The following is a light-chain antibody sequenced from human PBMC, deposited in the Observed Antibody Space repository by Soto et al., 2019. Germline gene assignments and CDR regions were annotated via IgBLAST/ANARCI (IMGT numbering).Light chain of an antibody. CDR3: SSYTSTSTLEV. Sequence: QSALTQPASVSGSPGQSLTISCTGTSSDIGAYNYVSWYQQHPGKAPKLIIYEVTNRPSGVSNRFSGSKSGNTASLTISGLQAEDEAHFYCSSYTSTSTLEVFGGGTKLTVL. CDR1: SSDIGAYNY. CDR2: EVT. J-gene: IGLJ2*01. V-gene: IGLV2-14*03.